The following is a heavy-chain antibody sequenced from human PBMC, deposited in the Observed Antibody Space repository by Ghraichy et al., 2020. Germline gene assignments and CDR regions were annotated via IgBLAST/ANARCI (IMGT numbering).Heavy chain of an antibody. CDR2: ISAYNGNT. J-gene: IGHJ6*02. CDR3: ARDPGPAAPRSRDYYYYGMDV. V-gene: IGHV1-18*04. Sequence: ASVKVSCKASGYSLTSYGISWVRQAPGQGLEWMGWISAYNGNTNYAQKVQGRVTMTTDPFTTTTYMELRSLRSDDTAVYYCARDPGPAAPRSRDYYYYGMDVWGQGTTVTVSS. D-gene: IGHD6-13*01. CDR1: GYSLTSYG.